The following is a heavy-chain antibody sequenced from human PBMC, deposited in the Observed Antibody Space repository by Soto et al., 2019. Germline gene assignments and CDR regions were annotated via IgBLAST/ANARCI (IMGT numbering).Heavy chain of an antibody. D-gene: IGHD2-15*01. CDR2: IIPIFGTA. Sequence: SVKVSCKASGGTFSSYAISWVRQAPGQGLEWMGGIIPIFGTANYAQKFQGRVTITADESTSTAYMELSSLRSEDTAVYYCARDHGVVVAATYFDYWGQGTLVTVSS. CDR1: GGTFSSYA. J-gene: IGHJ4*02. CDR3: ARDHGVVVAATYFDY. V-gene: IGHV1-69*13.